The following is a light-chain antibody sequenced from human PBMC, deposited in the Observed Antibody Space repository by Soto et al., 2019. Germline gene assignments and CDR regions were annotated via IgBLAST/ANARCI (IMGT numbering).Light chain of an antibody. CDR2: AAS. CDR1: QGISNY. Sequence: DIQMTQSPSSLSASVGDGVTITCRASQGISNYLAWYQQKPGKVPKLLIYAASTLQSGVPSRYSGSGSGTDFTLTISSLQPEDVATYYCQKYNSAPRTFVQGTKVEIK. V-gene: IGKV1-27*01. CDR3: QKYNSAPRT. J-gene: IGKJ1*01.